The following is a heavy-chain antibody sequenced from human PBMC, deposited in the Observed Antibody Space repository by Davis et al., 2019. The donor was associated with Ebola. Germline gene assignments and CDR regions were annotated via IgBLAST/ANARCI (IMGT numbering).Heavy chain of an antibody. CDR1: GFTSSSYW. CDR2: ISDSGGST. V-gene: IGHV3-23*01. J-gene: IGHJ4*02. Sequence: GESLKISCSGSGFTSSSYWMMWVRQAPGKGLQWVSSISDSGGSTYYADSVKGRFTISRDNSKNTLYLQMNSLRAEDTAIYYCAKGNQAGYPTTFDYWGQGTLVTVSS. CDR3: AKGNQAGYPTTFDY. D-gene: IGHD3-9*01.